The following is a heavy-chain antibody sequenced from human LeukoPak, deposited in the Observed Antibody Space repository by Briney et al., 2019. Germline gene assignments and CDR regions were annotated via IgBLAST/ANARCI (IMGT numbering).Heavy chain of an antibody. J-gene: IGHJ5*02. V-gene: IGHV1-18*01. CDR2: ISAYNGNT. Sequence: GAVTVSCMASGYTFTSYGISWVRQAPGQGVEWMGWISAYNGNTNYAQKLQGRVTMTTDTSTSTAYMELRSLRSDDTAVYYCARVAKDFWSGYFSRFDPWGQGTLVTVSS. D-gene: IGHD3-3*01. CDR1: GYTFTSYG. CDR3: ARVAKDFWSGYFSRFDP.